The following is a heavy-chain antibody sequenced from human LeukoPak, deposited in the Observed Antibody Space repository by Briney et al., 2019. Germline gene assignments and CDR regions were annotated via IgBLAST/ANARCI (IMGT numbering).Heavy chain of an antibody. CDR1: GGSFSGYY. CDR2: INHSGST. CDR3: ARDGGGGYYYDSSGYYYRDYYFDY. D-gene: IGHD3-22*01. J-gene: IGHJ4*02. Sequence: SETLSLTCAVYGGSFSGYYWSWIRQSPGKGLEWIGEINHSGSTNYNPSLTSRVTISVDTSKNQFSLKLSSVTAADTAVYYCARDGGGGYYYDSSGYYYRDYYFDYWGQGTLVTVSS. V-gene: IGHV4-34*01.